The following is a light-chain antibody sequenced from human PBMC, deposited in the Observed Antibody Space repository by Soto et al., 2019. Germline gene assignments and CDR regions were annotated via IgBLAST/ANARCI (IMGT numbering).Light chain of an antibody. CDR1: QSVYSN. CDR2: GAS. CDR3: QQYNNWPLT. V-gene: IGKV3-15*01. Sequence: EIVLTQPPGTLSLSPGERATLSCRASQSVYSNLAWYQQRPGQAPRLLIYGASTRATGIPDRFSGTGSGTEFTLTIDSLQSEDFAVYHCQQYNNWPLTFGGGTKVDIK. J-gene: IGKJ4*01.